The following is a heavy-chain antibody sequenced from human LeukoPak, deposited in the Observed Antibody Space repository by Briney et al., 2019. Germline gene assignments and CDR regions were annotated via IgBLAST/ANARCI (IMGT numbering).Heavy chain of an antibody. J-gene: IGHJ6*02. V-gene: IGHV1-8*01. Sequence: GPVKVSCKASGYTFTSYDINWVRQATGQGLEWMGWMNPNSGNTGYAQKFQGRVTMTRNTSISTAYMELSRLRSDDTAVYYCARAHTSSIAAPSSGAYYYYGMDVWGQGTTVTVSS. D-gene: IGHD6-6*01. CDR3: ARAHTSSIAAPSSGAYYYYGMDV. CDR2: MNPNSGNT. CDR1: GYTFTSYD.